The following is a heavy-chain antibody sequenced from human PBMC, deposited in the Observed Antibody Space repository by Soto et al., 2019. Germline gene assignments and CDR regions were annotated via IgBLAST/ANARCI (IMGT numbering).Heavy chain of an antibody. D-gene: IGHD2-2*01. CDR2: IIPIFGTA. Sequence: QVQLVQSGAEVKKPGSSVKVSCKASGGTFSSYAISWVRQAPGQGLECMGGIIPIFGTANYAQKFQGRVTITADESTSTAYMELSSLRSEDTAVYYCARGVMEYCSSTSCYEDYWGQGTLVTVSS. CDR3: ARGVMEYCSSTSCYEDY. CDR1: GGTFSSYA. J-gene: IGHJ4*02. V-gene: IGHV1-69*01.